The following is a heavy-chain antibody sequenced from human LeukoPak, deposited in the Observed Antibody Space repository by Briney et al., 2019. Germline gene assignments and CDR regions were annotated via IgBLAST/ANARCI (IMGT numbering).Heavy chain of an antibody. V-gene: IGHV4-59*08. CDR1: GGSISSYY. Sequence: SETLSLTCTVSGGSISSYYWSWIRQPPGKGLEWIGYIYYSGYTNYNPSLKSRVTISLDTSKNQFSLKLSSVTAADTAVYYCATHLLYGSGSYYSYWGQGTLVTVSS. CDR2: IYYSGYT. D-gene: IGHD3-10*01. J-gene: IGHJ4*02. CDR3: ATHLLYGSGSYYSY.